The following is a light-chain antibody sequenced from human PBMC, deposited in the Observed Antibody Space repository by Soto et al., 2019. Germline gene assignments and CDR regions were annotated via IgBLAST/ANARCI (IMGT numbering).Light chain of an antibody. CDR3: SSYAGNNIHYV. CDR2: EVS. Sequence: QSVLTQPPSASGSAGQSVTISCTGTSTDVGGYNYVSWYQQHPGKAPKLMIYEVSKRPSGVPDRFSGSKSGNTASLTVSGLQADDEADYYCSSYAGNNIHYVFGTGTKLTVL. V-gene: IGLV2-8*01. J-gene: IGLJ1*01. CDR1: STDVGGYNY.